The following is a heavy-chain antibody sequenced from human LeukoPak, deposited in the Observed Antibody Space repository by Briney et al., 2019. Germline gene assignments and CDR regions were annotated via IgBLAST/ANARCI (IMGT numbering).Heavy chain of an antibody. J-gene: IGHJ4*02. D-gene: IGHD3-22*01. CDR3: ARAHYYDSSGYYYGFDY. Sequence: ASVKVSCKASGYTFTSYDINWVRQATGQGLEWMGWMNPNSGNTGYAQKFRGRVTITRSTSISTAYMELSSLRSEDTAVYYCARAHYYDSSGYYYGFDYWGQGTLVTVSS. CDR1: GYTFTSYD. V-gene: IGHV1-8*03. CDR2: MNPNSGNT.